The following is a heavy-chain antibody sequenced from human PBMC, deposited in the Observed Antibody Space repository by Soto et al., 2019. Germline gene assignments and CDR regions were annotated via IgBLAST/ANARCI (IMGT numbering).Heavy chain of an antibody. CDR1: GFSLSTSGVG. CDR3: AFSLQSLDPFDY. V-gene: IGHV2-5*02. J-gene: IGHJ4*02. D-gene: IGHD6-19*01. Sequence: QITLKESGPTLVKPTQTLTLTCTFSGFSLSTSGVGVGWIRQPPGKALEWLALIYWDDDKRYSPSLKSRLTITMDTSKNQVVLTMTNMDPVHPALYYCAFSLQSLDPFDYWGQGTLVTVSS. CDR2: IYWDDDK.